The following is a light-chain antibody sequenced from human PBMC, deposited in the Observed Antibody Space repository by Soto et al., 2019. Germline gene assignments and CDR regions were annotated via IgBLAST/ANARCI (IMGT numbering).Light chain of an antibody. Sequence: QSVLTQPPSASGSPGQSVTISCTGTSNDVGGYNYVSWYQQHPGKVPKLIISEVTKRPSGVPDRFSGSKSGNTASLTVSGLQAEDEADYFCSSVAGISLVFGTGTKVTVL. CDR1: SNDVGGYNY. CDR3: SSVAGISLV. J-gene: IGLJ1*01. V-gene: IGLV2-8*01. CDR2: EVT.